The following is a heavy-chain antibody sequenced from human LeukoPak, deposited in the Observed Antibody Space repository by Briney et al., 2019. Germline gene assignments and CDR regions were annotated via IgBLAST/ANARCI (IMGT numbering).Heavy chain of an antibody. Sequence: GGSLRLSCAASGFTFSSYGMHWVRQAPGKGLEWVAVISYDGSNKYYADSVKGRFTISRDNSKNTLYLQMNSLRAEDTAVYYCARDETRFGELYGSWGQGTLVTVSS. CDR3: ARDETRFGELYGS. CDR2: ISYDGSNK. D-gene: IGHD3-10*01. V-gene: IGHV3-30*03. J-gene: IGHJ5*02. CDR1: GFTFSSYG.